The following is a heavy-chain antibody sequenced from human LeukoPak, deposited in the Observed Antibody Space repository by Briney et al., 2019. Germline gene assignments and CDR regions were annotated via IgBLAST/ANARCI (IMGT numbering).Heavy chain of an antibody. D-gene: IGHD6-13*01. V-gene: IGHV3-33*06. CDR2: IWYDGSNK. CDR1: GFTFSSYG. CDR3: AKAASSSWPSYYYGMDV. Sequence: GGSLRLSCAASGFTFSSYGMHWVRQAPGKGLEWVAVIWYDGSNKYYADSVKGRFTISKDNSKNTVYLQMSSLRVDDTAVYYCAKAASSSWPSYYYGMDVWGQGTTVTVSS. J-gene: IGHJ6*02.